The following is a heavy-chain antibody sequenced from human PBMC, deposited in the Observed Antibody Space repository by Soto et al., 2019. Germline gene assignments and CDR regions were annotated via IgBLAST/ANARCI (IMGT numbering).Heavy chain of an antibody. Sequence: GASVKVSCKASGYTFTSYAMHWVRQAPGQRLEWMGWINAGNGNTKYSQKFQGRVTITRDTSASTAYIELSSLRSEDTAVYYCARDKARSRQVVVAATDAFDIWGQGTMVTVSS. CDR2: INAGNGNT. J-gene: IGHJ3*02. CDR1: GYTFTSYA. V-gene: IGHV1-3*01. CDR3: ARDKARSRQVVVAATDAFDI. D-gene: IGHD2-15*01.